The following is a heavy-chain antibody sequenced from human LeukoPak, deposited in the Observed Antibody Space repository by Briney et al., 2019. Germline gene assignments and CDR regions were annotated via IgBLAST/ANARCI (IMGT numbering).Heavy chain of an antibody. Sequence: GGSLRLSCAASGFTFSSYAMSWVRQAPGKELEWVSAISGSGITYYADSVKGRFTISRDNSKNTLYLQMNSLRAEDTAVYYCAKYPEVWSSTSYWGQGTLVTVSS. CDR3: AKYPEVWSSTSY. D-gene: IGHD2-2*01. J-gene: IGHJ4*02. CDR2: ISGSGIT. CDR1: GFTFSSYA. V-gene: IGHV3-23*01.